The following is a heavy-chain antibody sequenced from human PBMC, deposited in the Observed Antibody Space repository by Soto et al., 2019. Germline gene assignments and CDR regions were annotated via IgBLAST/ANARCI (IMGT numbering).Heavy chain of an antibody. Sequence: QVQPVESGGGVVQPGRSLRLSCAASGFTFSSYGMHWVRQAPGKGLEWVAVISYDGSNKYYADSVKGRFTISRDNSKNTLYLQMNSLRAEDTAVYYCAKDHYGMDVWGQGTTVTVSS. J-gene: IGHJ6*02. CDR2: ISYDGSNK. CDR1: GFTFSSYG. CDR3: AKDHYGMDV. V-gene: IGHV3-30*18.